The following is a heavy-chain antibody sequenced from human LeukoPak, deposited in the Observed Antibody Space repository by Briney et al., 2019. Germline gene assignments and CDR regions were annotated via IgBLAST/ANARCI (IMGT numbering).Heavy chain of an antibody. CDR3: ARGVGRFLEPNRSPGWFDP. CDR2: IRYDGSNK. J-gene: IGHJ5*02. CDR1: GFTFSSYG. Sequence: GGSLRLSCAASGFTFSSYGMHWVRQAPGKGLEWVAFIRYDGSNKYYADSVKGRFTISRDNSKNTLYLQMNSLRAEDTAVYYCARGVGRFLEPNRSPGWFDPWGQGTLVTVSS. D-gene: IGHD3-3*01. V-gene: IGHV3-30*02.